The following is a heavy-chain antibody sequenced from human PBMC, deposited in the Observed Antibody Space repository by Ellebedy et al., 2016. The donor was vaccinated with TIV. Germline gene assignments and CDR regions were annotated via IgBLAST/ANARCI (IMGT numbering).Heavy chain of an antibody. V-gene: IGHV4-30-2*01. CDR2: IYHSGST. J-gene: IGHJ6*02. CDR3: VRAPNPPHYYYGMDV. D-gene: IGHD2-8*01. Sequence: MPSETLSLTCGVSGGSINSTGYSWSWVRQPPGKGLEWIGYIYHSGSTYYNPSLRSRATISVDRSKNQFFLNLTSVTAADTAVYLCVRAPNPPHYYYGMDVWGQGTTVTVSS. CDR1: GGSINSTGYS.